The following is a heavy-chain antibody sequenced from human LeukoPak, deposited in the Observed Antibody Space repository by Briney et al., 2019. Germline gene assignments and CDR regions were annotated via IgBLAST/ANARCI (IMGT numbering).Heavy chain of an antibody. CDR2: ITRSSTYI. D-gene: IGHD6-13*01. CDR3: AKEGAAANVAVAEYFQH. CDR1: GFTFSSYS. J-gene: IGHJ1*01. V-gene: IGHV3-21*01. Sequence: GGSLRLSCAASGFTFSSYSMNWVRQAPGKGLEWVSSITRSSTYIYYADSVKGRFTISKDNAKNSLYLQMNSLRAEDTAVYYCAKEGAAANVAVAEYFQHWGQGTLVTVSS.